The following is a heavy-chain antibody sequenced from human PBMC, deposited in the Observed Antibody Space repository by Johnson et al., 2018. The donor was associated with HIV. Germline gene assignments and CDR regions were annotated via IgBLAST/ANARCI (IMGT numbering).Heavy chain of an antibody. V-gene: IGHV3-23*04. J-gene: IGHJ3*02. CDR2: ISGSGGST. CDR3: AKEEGIAAAGGAFDI. Sequence: VQLVESGGGVVQPGRSLRLSCAASGFTLTNYPMHWVRQAPGKGLEWVSAISGSGGSTYYADSVKGRFTISRDNSKNTLYLQMNSLRAEDTAVYYCAKEEGIAAAGGAFDIWGQGTMVTVSS. D-gene: IGHD6-13*01. CDR1: GFTLTNYP.